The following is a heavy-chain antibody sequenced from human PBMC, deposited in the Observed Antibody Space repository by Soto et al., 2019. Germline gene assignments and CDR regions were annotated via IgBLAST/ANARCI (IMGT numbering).Heavy chain of an antibody. CDR1: GGSISSYY. J-gene: IGHJ5*02. CDR2: IYYSGRT. Sequence: PSETLSLTCTVSGGSISSYYWSWIRQPPGKGLEWIGYIYYSGRTNYNPPLKSRVTISVDTSKNQFSLKLSSVTAADTAVYYCARVVRGVIISNFWFDPWGQGTLVTVSS. D-gene: IGHD3-10*01. CDR3: ARVVRGVIISNFWFDP. V-gene: IGHV4-59*01.